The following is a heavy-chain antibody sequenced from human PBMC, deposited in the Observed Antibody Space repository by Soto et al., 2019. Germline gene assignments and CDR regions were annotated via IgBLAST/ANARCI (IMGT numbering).Heavy chain of an antibody. Sequence: QVQLQESGPGLVRPTQTLSLTSTVSAGSISTIEYYWSWIRQHPEKGLEWIGYISYSGSTFYHSSLKSRVTISLDTSKKQFSLTLTSDTAADTAVYYCARSAQWDGFDPWGQGTMVTVSS. V-gene: IGHV4-31*03. CDR1: AGSISTIEYY. D-gene: IGHD2-8*01. CDR2: ISYSGST. J-gene: IGHJ3*01. CDR3: ARSAQWDGFDP.